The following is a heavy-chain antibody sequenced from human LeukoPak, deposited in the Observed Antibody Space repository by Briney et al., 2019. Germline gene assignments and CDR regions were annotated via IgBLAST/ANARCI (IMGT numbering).Heavy chain of an antibody. Sequence: GGSLRLSCAASGFTVSSNYMSWVRQAPGKGLEWVSVIYSGGSTYYADSVKGRFTISRDNSKNTLYLQMNSLRAEDTAVYYYARDRFSVLYQNSVHYYYYMDVWGKGTTVTVSS. CDR1: GFTVSSNY. J-gene: IGHJ6*03. V-gene: IGHV3-53*01. CDR3: ARDRFSVLYQNSVHYYYYMDV. D-gene: IGHD2-8*01. CDR2: IYSGGST.